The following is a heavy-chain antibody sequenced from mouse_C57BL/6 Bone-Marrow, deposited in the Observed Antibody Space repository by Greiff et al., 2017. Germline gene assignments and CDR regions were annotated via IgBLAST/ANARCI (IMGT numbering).Heavy chain of an antibody. CDR3: ARTAQATWGYAMDY. D-gene: IGHD3-2*02. CDR1: GYTFTSYW. J-gene: IGHJ4*01. V-gene: IGHV1-64*01. Sequence: QVQLKQPGAELVKPGASVKLSCKASGYTFTSYWMPWVKQRPGQGLEWIGMIHPNSGSTNYNEKFKSKATLTVDKSSSTAYMQLSSLTSEDSAVYYCARTAQATWGYAMDYWGQGTSVTVSS. CDR2: IHPNSGST.